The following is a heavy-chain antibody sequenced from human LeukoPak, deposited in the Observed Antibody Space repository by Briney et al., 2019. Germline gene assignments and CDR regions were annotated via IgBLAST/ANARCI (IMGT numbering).Heavy chain of an antibody. CDR2: ISGSGGGT. V-gene: IGHV3-23*01. J-gene: IGHJ4*02. D-gene: IGHD2-15*01. Sequence: PGGSLRLSCAASGFTFSSYAMSWVCQAPGKGLEWVSTISGSGGGTYYADSVKGRFTISRDNSKNTLYLQMNSLRAEDTAVYYCAKESRAATVDSYWGQGTLVTVSS. CDR1: GFTFSSYA. CDR3: AKESRAATVDSY.